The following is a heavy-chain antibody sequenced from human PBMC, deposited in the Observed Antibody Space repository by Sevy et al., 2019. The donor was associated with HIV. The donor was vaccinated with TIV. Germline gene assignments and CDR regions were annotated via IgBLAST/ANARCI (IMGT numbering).Heavy chain of an antibody. D-gene: IGHD6-19*01. CDR2: ISWNSGSI. CDR1: GFTFDDYA. CDR3: AKSRTYSCGWYYLDY. J-gene: IGHJ4*02. V-gene: IGHV3-9*01. Sequence: GGSLRLSCAASGFTFDDYAMHWVRQAPGKGLEWVSGISWNSGSIGYADSVKGRFFISRDNAKNSVYLQMNSLRAEDTALYYCAKSRTYSCGWYYLDYWGQGTLVTVSS.